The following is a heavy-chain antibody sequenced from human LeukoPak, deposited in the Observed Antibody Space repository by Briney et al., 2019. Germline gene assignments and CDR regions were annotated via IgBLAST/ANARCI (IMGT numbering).Heavy chain of an antibody. Sequence: GGSLRLSCAASGFTFSTYSMNWVRQAPGKGLEWVSYISGSSSTIHYADSVKGRFTISRDNAKDSLYLQMNSLRADDTAIYYCARAMAAAEDYWGQGTLVTVSS. D-gene: IGHD6-13*01. V-gene: IGHV3-48*01. CDR3: ARAMAAAEDY. J-gene: IGHJ4*02. CDR2: ISGSSSTI. CDR1: GFTFSTYS.